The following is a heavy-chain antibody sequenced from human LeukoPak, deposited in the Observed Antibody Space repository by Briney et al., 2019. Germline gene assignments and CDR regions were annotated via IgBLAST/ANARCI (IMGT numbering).Heavy chain of an antibody. Sequence: SVKVSCKASGGTFSSYAISWVRQAPGQGLERMGGIIPIFGTANYAQKFQGRVTITADESTSTAYMELSSLRSEDTAVYYCARTYYYDSSGYYYMGYWGQGTLVTVSS. V-gene: IGHV1-69*13. CDR3: ARTYYYDSSGYYYMGY. D-gene: IGHD3-22*01. CDR2: IIPIFGTA. CDR1: GGTFSSYA. J-gene: IGHJ4*02.